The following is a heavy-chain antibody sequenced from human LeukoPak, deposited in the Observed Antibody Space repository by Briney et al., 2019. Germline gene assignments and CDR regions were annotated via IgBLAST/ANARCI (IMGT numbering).Heavy chain of an antibody. Sequence: GGSLRLSCAASGFTFSSHGMNWVRQAPGKGLEWVSAISGSGGSTYYADSVKGRFTISRDNSENTLYLQMNSLRAEDTAVYYCAKGGKVAGTPTDYWGQGTLVTVSS. D-gene: IGHD6-19*01. CDR1: GFTFSSHG. CDR2: ISGSGGST. J-gene: IGHJ4*02. CDR3: AKGGKVAGTPTDY. V-gene: IGHV3-23*01.